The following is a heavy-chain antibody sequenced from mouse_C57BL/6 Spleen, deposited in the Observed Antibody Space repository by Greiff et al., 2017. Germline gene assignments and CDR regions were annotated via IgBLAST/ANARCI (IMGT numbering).Heavy chain of an antibody. D-gene: IGHD2-4*01. CDR2: IYPGDGDT. J-gene: IGHJ3*01. CDR3: ARGDYDTY. V-gene: IGHV1-82*01. CDR1: GYAFSSSW. Sequence: VQLQQSGPELVKPGASVKISCKASGYAFSSSWMNWVKQRPGKGLEWIGRIYPGDGDTNYNGKFKGKATLTADKSSSTAYMQLSSLTSEDSAVYFCARGDYDTYWGQGTLVTVSA.